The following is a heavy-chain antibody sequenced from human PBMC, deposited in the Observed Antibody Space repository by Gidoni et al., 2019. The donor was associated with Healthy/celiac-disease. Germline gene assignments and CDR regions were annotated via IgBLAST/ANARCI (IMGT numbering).Heavy chain of an antibody. CDR3: ARHSDTAMVGH. D-gene: IGHD5-18*01. J-gene: IGHJ4*02. V-gene: IGHV4-39*01. CDR1: GGSISSSSYY. CDR2: IYYSGST. Sequence: QLQLQESGPGLVKPSETLSLTCPVSGGSISSSSYYWGWIRQPPGKGLEWIGSIYYSGSTYYNPSLKSRVTISVDTSKNQFALKLSSVTAADTAVYYCARHSDTAMVGHWGQGTLVTVSS.